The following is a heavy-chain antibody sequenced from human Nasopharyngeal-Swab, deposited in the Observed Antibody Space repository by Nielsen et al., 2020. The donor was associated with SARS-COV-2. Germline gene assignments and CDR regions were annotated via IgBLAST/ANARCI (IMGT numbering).Heavy chain of an antibody. J-gene: IGHJ6*02. Sequence: GESLKISCAASGFTFRSYWMSWVRQAPGKGLEWVANIKQDGSEKYYVDSVKGRFTISRDNAKNSLYLQMNSLRAEDTAVYYCARDGTGTLDYYYYYGMDVWGQGTTVTVSS. CDR2: IKQDGSEK. CDR1: GFTFRSYW. D-gene: IGHD1-7*01. CDR3: ARDGTGTLDYYYYYGMDV. V-gene: IGHV3-7*01.